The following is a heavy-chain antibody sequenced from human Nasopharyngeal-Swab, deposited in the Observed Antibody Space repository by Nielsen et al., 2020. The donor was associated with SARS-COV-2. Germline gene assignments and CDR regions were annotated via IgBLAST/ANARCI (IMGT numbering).Heavy chain of an antibody. Sequence: SETLSLTCAVYGESLSGFYWTWIRQSPEKGLEWIGEINHGGSTSYNPSLKRRGTISVDTSKNQLSLKLTSLTAADTAVFYRARRPEGRGSGWGYYYQYGLDVWGQGTTVTVSS. CDR1: GESLSGFY. D-gene: IGHD6-19*01. CDR2: INHGGST. J-gene: IGHJ6*02. V-gene: IGHV4-34*01. CDR3: ARRPEGRGSGWGYYYQYGLDV.